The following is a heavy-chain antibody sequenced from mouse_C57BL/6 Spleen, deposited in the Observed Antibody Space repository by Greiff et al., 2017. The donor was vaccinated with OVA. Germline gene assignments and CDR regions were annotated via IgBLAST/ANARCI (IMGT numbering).Heavy chain of an antibody. CDR3: ARGEVPHAMDY. CDR1: GYAFSSYW. CDR2: IYPGDGVT. J-gene: IGHJ4*01. V-gene: IGHV1-80*01. Sequence: QVQLQQSGAELVKPGASVKISCKASGYAFSSYWMNWVKQRPGQGLEWIGQIYPGDGVTNYNEKFKCKATLTADKSSSTAYMQLSSLTSEDSAVYFCARGEVPHAMDYWGQGTSVTVSA.